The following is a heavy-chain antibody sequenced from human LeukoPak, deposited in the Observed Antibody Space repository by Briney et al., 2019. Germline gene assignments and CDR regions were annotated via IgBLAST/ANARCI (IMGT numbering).Heavy chain of an antibody. D-gene: IGHD4-17*01. CDR2: ISSSSSTI. J-gene: IGHJ5*02. Sequence: GGSLRLSCAAFGFTFSSYIMNWVRQAPGKGLEWVSYISSSSSTIYYADSVKGRFTISRDNAKNSLYLQMNSLRDEDTAVYYCARVSTVPTRGWFDPWGQGTLVTVSS. V-gene: IGHV3-48*02. CDR3: ARVSTVPTRGWFDP. CDR1: GFTFSSYI.